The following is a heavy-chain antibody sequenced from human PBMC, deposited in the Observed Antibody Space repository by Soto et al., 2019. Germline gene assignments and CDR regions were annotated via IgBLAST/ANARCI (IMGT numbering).Heavy chain of an antibody. CDR3: AKEHYDFWSGYYKRTYYFDY. Sequence: GGSLRLSCAASGFTFSSYGMHWVRQAPGKGLEWVAVISYDGSNKYYADSVKGRFTISRDNSKNTLYLQMNSLRAEDTAVYYCAKEHYDFWSGYYKRTYYFDYWGQGTLVTVSS. D-gene: IGHD3-3*01. CDR1: GFTFSSYG. V-gene: IGHV3-30*18. CDR2: ISYDGSNK. J-gene: IGHJ4*02.